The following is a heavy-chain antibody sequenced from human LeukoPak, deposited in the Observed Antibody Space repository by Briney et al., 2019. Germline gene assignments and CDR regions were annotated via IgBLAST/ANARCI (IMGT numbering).Heavy chain of an antibody. J-gene: IGHJ3*02. Sequence: PSETLSLSCSVSGGSISRHYWSWVRQPPGKGLEWIGYISYSGSTKYNPSFQSRVTISLDTSKTHFSLKLTSVTAADTAVYYCARLLNNDNSGDRDTFDMWGPGRMVTLSA. CDR3: ARLLNNDNSGDRDTFDM. CDR2: ISYSGST. V-gene: IGHV4-59*08. CDR1: GGSISRHY. D-gene: IGHD3-22*01.